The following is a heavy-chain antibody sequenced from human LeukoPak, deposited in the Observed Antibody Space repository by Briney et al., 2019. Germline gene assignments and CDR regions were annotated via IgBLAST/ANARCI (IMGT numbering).Heavy chain of an antibody. CDR2: IYHSGNT. CDR3: ARAKSDMSIAGRYNWFDP. J-gene: IGHJ5*02. Sequence: SETLSLTCTVAGGTTSGGGYYWSWIRQPPGKGLEWVGYIYHSGNTYYNPSLKSRVTISVDRSKNQFSLNLSSVTAADTAVYYCARAKSDMSIAGRYNWFDPWGQGTLVTVSS. D-gene: IGHD6-6*01. CDR1: GGTTSGGGYY. V-gene: IGHV4-30-2*01.